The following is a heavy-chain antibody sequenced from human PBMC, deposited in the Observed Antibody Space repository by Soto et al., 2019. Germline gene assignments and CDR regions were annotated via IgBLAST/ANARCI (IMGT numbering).Heavy chain of an antibody. D-gene: IGHD3-10*01. CDR3: TRDSYYYGSGSPWADAFDI. V-gene: IGHV3-49*03. CDR1: GFTFGDYA. Sequence: TGGSLRLSCTASGFTFGDYAMSWFRQAPGKGLEWVGFIRSKAYGGTTEYAASVKGRFTISRDDSKSIAYLQMNSLKTEDTAVYYCTRDSYYYGSGSPWADAFDIWGQGTMVTVSS. CDR2: IRSKAYGGTT. J-gene: IGHJ3*02.